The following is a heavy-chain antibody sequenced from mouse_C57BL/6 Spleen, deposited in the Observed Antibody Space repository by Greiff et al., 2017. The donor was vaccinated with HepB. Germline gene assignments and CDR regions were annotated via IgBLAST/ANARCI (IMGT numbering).Heavy chain of an antibody. CDR2: IDPNSGGT. Sequence: QVQLQQPGAELVKPGASVKLSCKASGYTFTSYWMHWVKQRPGRGLEWIGRIDPNSGGTKYNEKFKSKATLTADKPSSSAYMQLSSLTSEDSAVYYCARSGGLRSDWYFDFWGTGTTVTVSS. CDR3: ARSGGLRSDWYFDF. J-gene: IGHJ1*03. V-gene: IGHV1-72*01. D-gene: IGHD2-4*01. CDR1: GYTFTSYW.